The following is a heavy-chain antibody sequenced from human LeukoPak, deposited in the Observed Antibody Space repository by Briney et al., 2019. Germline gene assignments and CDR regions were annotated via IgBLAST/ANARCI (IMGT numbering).Heavy chain of an antibody. J-gene: IGHJ4*02. CDR1: GYTFSGYY. CDR2: INFNSGDT. CDR3: VRERGATVDY. D-gene: IGHD1-26*01. Sequence: GASVKVSCKSSGYTFSGYYIHRVRQAPGQGFEWMGWINFNSGDTNYAQKFQGRVTVTRDTSISTTYMELSSLRADDTAIYHCVRERGATVDYWGQGTLVTVSS. V-gene: IGHV1-2*02.